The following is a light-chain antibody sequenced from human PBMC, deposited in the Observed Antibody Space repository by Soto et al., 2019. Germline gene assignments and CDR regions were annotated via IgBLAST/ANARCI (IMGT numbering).Light chain of an antibody. Sequence: DIVMTQSPLSLPVSPGATASISCRSSESRLKSSGYTYLHWYLQKTGQSPQLLIYLVSNRASGVHDRFRGSGSGRECTLKISRVEAEDVGVYYCMQTLRIPYPVGQGTNLEI. CDR1: ESRLKSSGYTY. V-gene: IGKV2-28*01. CDR3: MQTLRIPYP. J-gene: IGKJ2*01. CDR2: LVS.